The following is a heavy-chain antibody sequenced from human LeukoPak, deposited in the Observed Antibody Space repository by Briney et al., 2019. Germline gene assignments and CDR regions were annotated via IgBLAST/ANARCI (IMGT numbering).Heavy chain of an antibody. CDR3: ARGTGIAVAGPRAGYDY. V-gene: IGHV4-34*01. Sequence: SENLSLTCAVYGGSFSGYYWSWIRQPPGKGLEWIGEINHSGSTNYNPSLKSRVTISVDTSKNQFSLKLSSVTAADTAVYYCARGTGIAVAGPRAGYDYWGQGTLVTVSS. CDR2: INHSGST. CDR1: GGSFSGYY. J-gene: IGHJ4*02. D-gene: IGHD6-19*01.